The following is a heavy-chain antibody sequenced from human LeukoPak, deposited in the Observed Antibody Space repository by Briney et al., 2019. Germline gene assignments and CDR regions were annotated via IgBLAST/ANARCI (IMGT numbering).Heavy chain of an antibody. CDR3: ARRWNYYYDSSGYYDAFDI. J-gene: IGHJ3*02. D-gene: IGHD3-22*01. CDR1: GYTFTSYD. CDR2: MNPNSGNT. V-gene: IGHV1-8*01. Sequence: ASVKVSCKASGYTFTSYDINWVRQATGQGLERMGWMNPNSGNTGYAQKFQGRVTMTRNTSISTAYMELSSLRSEDTAVYYCARRWNYYYDSSGYYDAFDIWGQGTMVTVSS.